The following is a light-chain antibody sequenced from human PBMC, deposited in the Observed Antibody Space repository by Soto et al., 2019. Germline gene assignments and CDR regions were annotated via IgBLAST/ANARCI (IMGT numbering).Light chain of an antibody. CDR2: DVS. V-gene: IGLV2-14*03. CDR1: SSDVGGYNY. Sequence: QSALTQPASVSGSPGQSIIISCTGTSSDVGGYNYVSWYQQHPGKAPKLMIYDVSNRPSGVSNRFSGSKSANTASLTISGLQAEDEADYYCSSYTRRSTVVFGGGTKLTVL. CDR3: SSYTRRSTVV. J-gene: IGLJ2*01.